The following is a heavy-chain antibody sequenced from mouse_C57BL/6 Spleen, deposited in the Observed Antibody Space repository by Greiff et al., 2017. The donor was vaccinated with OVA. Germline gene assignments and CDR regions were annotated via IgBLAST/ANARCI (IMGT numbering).Heavy chain of an antibody. CDR1: GYSFTGYF. CDR2: INPYNGDT. J-gene: IGHJ1*03. D-gene: IGHD1-1*01. Sequence: EVQRVESGPELVKPGDSVKISCKASGYSFTGYFMNWVMQSHGKSLEWIGRINPYNGDTFYNQKFKGKATLTVDKSSSTAHMELRSLTSEDSAVYYCARSNYYGSSYWYFDVWGTGTTVTVSS. V-gene: IGHV1-20*01. CDR3: ARSNYYGSSYWYFDV.